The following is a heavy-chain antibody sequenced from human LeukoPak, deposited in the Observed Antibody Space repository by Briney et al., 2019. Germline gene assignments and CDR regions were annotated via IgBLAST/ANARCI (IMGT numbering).Heavy chain of an antibody. Sequence: SETLSLTCTVSGGSISSYYWSWIRQPAGKGLEWIGRIYTSGSTNYNPSLKSRVTMSVDTSKNQFSLKLSSVTAADTAVYYCAREPAGYYYNSSIRPFDIWGQGTMVTVSS. CDR1: GGSISSYY. J-gene: IGHJ3*02. CDR3: AREPAGYYYNSSIRPFDI. D-gene: IGHD3-22*01. V-gene: IGHV4-4*07. CDR2: IYTSGST.